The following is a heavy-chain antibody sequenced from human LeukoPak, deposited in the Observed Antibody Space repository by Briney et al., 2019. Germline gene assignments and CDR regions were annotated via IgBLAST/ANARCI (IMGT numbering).Heavy chain of an antibody. J-gene: IGHJ3*01. CDR2: INHSGST. Sequence: SETLSLTCAVYGGSFSGYYWSWIRQPPGKGLEWLGEINHSGSTNYNPSLKSRVTISVDTCKTQFSLKLSSGTAAHTAVYYCARQRGYRMTKDGFDVWGQGTMITVSS. V-gene: IGHV4-34*01. D-gene: IGHD2-2*03. CDR1: GGSFSGYY. CDR3: ARQRGYRMTKDGFDV.